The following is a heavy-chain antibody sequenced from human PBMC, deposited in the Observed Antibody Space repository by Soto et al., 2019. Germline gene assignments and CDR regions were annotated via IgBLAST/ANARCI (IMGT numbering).Heavy chain of an antibody. Sequence: PSETLSLTCTVSGGSISSYYWSWIRQPPGKGLEWIGYIYYSGSTNYNPSLKSRVTISVDTSKNQFSLKLSSVTAADTAVYYCALSYYDILTGYYFPHGFDYWGQGTLVTVSS. CDR2: IYYSGST. CDR3: ALSYYDILTGYYFPHGFDY. CDR1: GGSISSYY. V-gene: IGHV4-59*01. D-gene: IGHD3-9*01. J-gene: IGHJ4*02.